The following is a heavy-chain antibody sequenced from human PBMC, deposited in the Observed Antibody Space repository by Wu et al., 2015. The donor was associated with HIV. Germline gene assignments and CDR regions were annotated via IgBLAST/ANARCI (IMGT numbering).Heavy chain of an antibody. J-gene: IGHJ4*02. V-gene: IGHV1-2*02. Sequence: QVQLVQSGAEVKKPGASVKVSCKASGYSFTGQYMHWVRQAPGHGLEWMAWINPSGGATIYAEAFEGRVTVTTDTSMKTVYMELESLTSGDTAMYFCARDATPITTEFDYWGQGTLITVSS. D-gene: IGHD4-11*01. CDR1: GYSFTGQY. CDR3: ARDATPITTEFDY. CDR2: INPSGGAT.